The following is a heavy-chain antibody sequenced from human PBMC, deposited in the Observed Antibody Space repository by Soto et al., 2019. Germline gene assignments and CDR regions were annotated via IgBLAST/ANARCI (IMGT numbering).Heavy chain of an antibody. V-gene: IGHV3-21*01. CDR2: ISSGSSYI. J-gene: IGHJ4*02. Sequence: GGSLRLSCAASGFTFSKYSMNWVRQAPGKGLEWVSSISSGSSYIYYADSVQGRFTISRDNAKNSLYLQMNSLRAEDTAVYYCARLYCSGGNCYSSSYWGQGTLVTVSS. CDR3: ARLYCSGGNCYSSSY. CDR1: GFTFSKYS. D-gene: IGHD2-15*01.